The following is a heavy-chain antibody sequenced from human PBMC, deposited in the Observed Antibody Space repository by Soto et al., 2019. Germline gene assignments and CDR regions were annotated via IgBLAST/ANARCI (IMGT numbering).Heavy chain of an antibody. CDR2: IYYSGST. CDR3: ARNYYDSSGYYYASHNFDY. D-gene: IGHD3-22*01. CDR1: GGSISSYY. V-gene: IGHV4-59*01. Sequence: PSETLSLTCTVSGGSISSYYWSWIRQPPGKGLEWIGYIYYSGSTNYNPSLKSRVTISVDTSKNQFSLKLSSVTAADTAVYYCARNYYDSSGYYYASHNFDYWGQGTLVTVSS. J-gene: IGHJ4*02.